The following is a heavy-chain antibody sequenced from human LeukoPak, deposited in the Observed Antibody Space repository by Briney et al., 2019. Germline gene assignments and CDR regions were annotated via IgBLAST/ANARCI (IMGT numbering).Heavy chain of an antibody. Sequence: SETLSLTCAVSGGSISSGGYSWSWIRQPPGKGLEWIGYIYHSGSTYYNPSLKSRVTISVDRSENQFSLKLSSVTAADTAVYYCASREAEYCSSTSCPTYYYYGMDVWGQGTTVTVSS. CDR2: IYHSGST. CDR1: GGSISSGGYS. D-gene: IGHD2-2*01. V-gene: IGHV4-30-2*01. J-gene: IGHJ6*02. CDR3: ASREAEYCSSTSCPTYYYYGMDV.